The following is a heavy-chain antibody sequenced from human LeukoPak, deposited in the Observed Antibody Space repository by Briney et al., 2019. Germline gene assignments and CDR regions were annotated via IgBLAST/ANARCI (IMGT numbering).Heavy chain of an antibody. CDR3: AREPITMIGRYMDV. Sequence: SETLSLTCTVSGASISSYYWSWIRQPPGKGLEWIGYIYYSGSTNYNPSLKSRVTISVDTSKNQFSLKLSSVTTADTAVYYCAREPITMIGRYMDVWGKGTTVTISS. CDR2: IYYSGST. V-gene: IGHV4-59*01. CDR1: GASISSYY. J-gene: IGHJ6*03. D-gene: IGHD3-22*01.